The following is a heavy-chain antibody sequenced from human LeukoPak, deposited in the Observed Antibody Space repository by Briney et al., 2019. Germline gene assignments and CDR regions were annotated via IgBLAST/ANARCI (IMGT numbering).Heavy chain of an antibody. CDR2: ISSTGNTI. CDR1: GFTFSSYG. J-gene: IGHJ4*02. V-gene: IGHV3-48*02. Sequence: GRSLRLSCAASGFTFSSYGMHWVRQAPGKGLEWVSYISSTGNTIAYADSVRGRFTISRDNAKNSLYLQMNSLRDDDTAVYYCARDSRYSFDYWGQGALVTVSS. CDR3: ARDSRYSFDY. D-gene: IGHD2-15*01.